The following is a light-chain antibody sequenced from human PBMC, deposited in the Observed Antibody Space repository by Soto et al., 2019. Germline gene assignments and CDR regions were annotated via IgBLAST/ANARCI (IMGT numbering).Light chain of an antibody. Sequence: DIQMTESPSSLSASVGDRVTMTCQASQDISKSLNWYQQKPGKAPKLLIYDASNLETGVPSRFSGSGSGTDFTFTINSLQPEDIATYFRQQYDNLYTFGQGTKVDIK. CDR1: QDISKS. CDR3: QQYDNLYT. V-gene: IGKV1-33*01. J-gene: IGKJ2*01. CDR2: DAS.